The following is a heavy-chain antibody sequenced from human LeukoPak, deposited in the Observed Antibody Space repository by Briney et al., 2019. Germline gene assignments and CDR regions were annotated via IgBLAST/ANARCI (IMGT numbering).Heavy chain of an antibody. Sequence: GGSLRLSCVASGFTFSSNSMNWVRQAPGKGLEWVANIKQDGSEKYYVDSVKGRFTISRDNAKNSLYLQMNSPRAEDTAVYYCARVPYYYDSSGYPYFDYWGQGTLVTVSS. CDR1: GFTFSSNS. D-gene: IGHD3-22*01. CDR2: IKQDGSEK. CDR3: ARVPYYYDSSGYPYFDY. V-gene: IGHV3-7*03. J-gene: IGHJ4*02.